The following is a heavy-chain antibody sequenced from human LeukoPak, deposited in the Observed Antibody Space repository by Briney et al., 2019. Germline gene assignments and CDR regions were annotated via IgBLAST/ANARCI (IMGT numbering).Heavy chain of an antibody. CDR1: TFTFSSYW. J-gene: IGHJ5*01. CDR3: ARTAIAAAAFYNWFDS. D-gene: IGHD6-13*01. CDR2: ISSTSSSYI. V-gene: IGHV3-21*01. Sequence: GGSLRLSCAASTFTFSSYWMSWVRQAPGKGLEWVSSISSTSSSYIYYADSVKGRFTISRDNARNSLYLQMNSLRAEDTAVYYCARTAIAAAAFYNWFDSWSQGTLVTVSS.